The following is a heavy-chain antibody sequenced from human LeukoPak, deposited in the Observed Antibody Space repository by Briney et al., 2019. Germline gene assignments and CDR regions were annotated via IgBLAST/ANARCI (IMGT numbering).Heavy chain of an antibody. CDR3: ASGRYSYGLDLGY. D-gene: IGHD5-18*01. J-gene: IGHJ4*02. CDR2: IYTSGST. V-gene: IGHV4-61*02. Sequence: SETLSLTCTVSGGSINSGSYYWSWIRQPAGKGLEWIGRIYTSGSTNYNPSLKSRVTMSVDTSKNQFSLKLSSVTAADTAVYYCASGRYSYGLDLGYWGQGTLVTVSS. CDR1: GGSINSGSYY.